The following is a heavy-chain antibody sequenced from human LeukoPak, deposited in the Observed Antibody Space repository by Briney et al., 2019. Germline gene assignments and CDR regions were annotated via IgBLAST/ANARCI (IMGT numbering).Heavy chain of an antibody. D-gene: IGHD1-26*01. J-gene: IGHJ4*02. Sequence: SETLSLTCTVSGGSISSYYWSWIRQPPGKGLEWIGYLYYSGSPNYNPPLKSRVTISVDTAKNQFSLKLSSVTAADTAVYYCARDVGRGYIDYWGQGTLVTVSS. CDR2: LYYSGSP. CDR3: ARDVGRGYIDY. CDR1: GGSISSYY. V-gene: IGHV4-59*01.